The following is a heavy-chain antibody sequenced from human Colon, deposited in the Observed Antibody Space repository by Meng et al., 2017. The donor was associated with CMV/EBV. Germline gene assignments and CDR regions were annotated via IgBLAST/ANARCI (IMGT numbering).Heavy chain of an antibody. J-gene: IGHJ4*02. Sequence: QLQLVQSGAEVKKPGASVKDYGTASGYNFNSYPISWVRQAPGQGLEWMGWISTYNGNTNYAQKFQGRLTLTTDTSTSTAYMELRGLRSDDTAVYYCAREKATVTTFMLLYWGLGTLVTVSS. CDR2: ISTYNGNT. CDR1: GYNFNSYP. D-gene: IGHD4-17*01. CDR3: AREKATVTTFMLLY. V-gene: IGHV1-18*01.